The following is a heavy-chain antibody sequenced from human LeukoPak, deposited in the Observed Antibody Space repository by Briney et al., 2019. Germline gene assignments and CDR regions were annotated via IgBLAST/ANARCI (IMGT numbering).Heavy chain of an antibody. J-gene: IGHJ3*02. D-gene: IGHD3-9*01. CDR3: ARDRALYDILTGYWFGAFDI. V-gene: IGHV4-31*03. Sequence: SETLSLTCTVSGGSISSGGYYWSWIRQHPGKGLEWIGYIYYSGSTYYNPSLKSRVTISVDMSKNQFSLKLSSVTAADTAVYYCARDRALYDILTGYWFGAFDIWGQGTMVTVSS. CDR1: GGSISSGGYY. CDR2: IYYSGST.